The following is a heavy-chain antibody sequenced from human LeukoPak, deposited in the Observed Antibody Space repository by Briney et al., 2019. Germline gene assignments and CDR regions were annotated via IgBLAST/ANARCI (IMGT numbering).Heavy chain of an antibody. CDR2: IYSGGST. J-gene: IGHJ6*02. CDR1: GFTVSSNY. D-gene: IGHD3-10*01. Sequence: GGSLRFSCAASGFTVSSNYMSWVRQAPGKGLEWVSVIYSGGSTYYADSVKGRFTISRDNSKNTLYLQMNSLRAEDTAVYYCARARIRGVTHYYYYGMDVWGQGTTVTVSS. CDR3: ARARIRGVTHYYYYGMDV. V-gene: IGHV3-66*01.